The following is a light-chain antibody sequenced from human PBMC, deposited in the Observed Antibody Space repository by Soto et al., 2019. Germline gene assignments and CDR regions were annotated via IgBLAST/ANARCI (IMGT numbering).Light chain of an antibody. J-gene: IGKJ1*01. V-gene: IGKV3-15*01. CDR1: QSVSSN. Sequence: EIVVTQFVATLSVSPGERATLSCRASQSVSSNLAWYQQKPGQAPRLLIYGASTRATGIPARFSGSGSGTEFTLTISSLQSEDFAVSSSPQYNTWPRTFGQATKVE. CDR3: PQYNTWPRT. CDR2: GAS.